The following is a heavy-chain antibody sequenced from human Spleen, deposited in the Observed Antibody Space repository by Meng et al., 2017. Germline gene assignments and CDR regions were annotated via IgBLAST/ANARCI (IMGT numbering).Heavy chain of an antibody. J-gene: IGHJ4*02. V-gene: IGHV4-4*02. CDR3: ARGSFSSGWGI. D-gene: IGHD6-19*01. CDR2: MSHSGST. CDR1: GGSISSSNW. Sequence: QVQLQESGQGLVKPSGTLSLTCAVSGGSISSSNWWTWVRQPPGKGLDWIGEMSHSGSTNYNPSLKSRVTISLDESKNQFSLKLNSVTAADTAIDYCARGSFSSGWGIWGQGTLVTVSS.